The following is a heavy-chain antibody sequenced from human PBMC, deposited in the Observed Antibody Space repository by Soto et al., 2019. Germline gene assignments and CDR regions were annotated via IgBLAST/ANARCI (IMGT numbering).Heavy chain of an antibody. CDR3: ARAISGYVT. J-gene: IGHJ5*02. CDR1: GITFSTYA. CDR2: INTGNGNT. Sequence: GASGKVSCKASGITFSTYAIHWVRQAPGQSLEWMGWINTGNGNTRYSQNFQGRVTLTRDTSASTAYMDLSSLRSEDTSIYYCARAISGYVTWGQGTLVTVSS. D-gene: IGHD5-12*01. V-gene: IGHV1-3*04.